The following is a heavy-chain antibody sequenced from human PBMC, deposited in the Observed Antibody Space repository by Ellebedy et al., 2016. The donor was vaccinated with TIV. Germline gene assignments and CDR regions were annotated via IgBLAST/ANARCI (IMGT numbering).Heavy chain of an antibody. J-gene: IGHJ5*01. CDR2: IYYSGNT. CDR3: VHYYESSGHMSDS. D-gene: IGHD3-22*01. Sequence: SETLSLXXTVSGGSISSITDYWGWIRQPPGKGLEWIGSIYYSGNTYYNPSLKSRVTISVDTSKNHFSLNLSSVTAADTGIYYCVHYYESSGHMSDSWGQGTLVTVSS. CDR1: GGSISSITDY. V-gene: IGHV4-39*07.